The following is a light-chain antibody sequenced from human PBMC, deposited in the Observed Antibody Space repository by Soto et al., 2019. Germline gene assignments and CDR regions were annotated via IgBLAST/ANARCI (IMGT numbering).Light chain of an antibody. CDR1: NSDVGGYNY. V-gene: IGLV2-14*01. CDR2: DVS. Sequence: QSVLTQPASVSGSPGQSITISCTGTNSDVGGYNYVSWYQQHPGKAPKLMIYDVSNRPSGVSNRFSGSKSGNTASLTISGLQAVDEADYYCSSYTSSSIYVVFGGGTKVTVL. J-gene: IGLJ2*01. CDR3: SSYTSSSIYVV.